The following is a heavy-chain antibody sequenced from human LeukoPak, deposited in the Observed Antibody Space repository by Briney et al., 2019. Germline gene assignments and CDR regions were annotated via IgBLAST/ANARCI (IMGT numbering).Heavy chain of an antibody. CDR2: ISSSGSTI. J-gene: IGHJ4*02. CDR3: AEDQQLQPFHY. V-gene: IGHV3-11*04. D-gene: IGHD2-2*01. Sequence: PGGSLRLSCAASGFTFSDYYMSWIRQAPGKGLEWVSFISSSGSTIYYADSVKGRFTISRDNSKNTLYLQMNSLRVEDTSVYYCAEDQQLQPFHYWGQGTLATVSS. CDR1: GFTFSDYY.